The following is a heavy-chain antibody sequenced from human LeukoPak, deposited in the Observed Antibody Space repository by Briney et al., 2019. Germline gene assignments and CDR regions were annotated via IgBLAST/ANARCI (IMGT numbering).Heavy chain of an antibody. V-gene: IGHV5-51*01. D-gene: IGHD3-10*01. CDR2: IYPDDSDT. CDR1: GYTFTNYW. Sequence: GESLKISCRASGYTFTNYWIGWVRQMPGKGLEWMGIIYPDDSDTRYSPSFEGQVTFSVDKSICTAYLRWSSLRASDTAMYFCARFEVNYEDNRSYYYFDYWGRGTLVTVSS. CDR3: ARFEVNYEDNRSYYYFDY. J-gene: IGHJ4*02.